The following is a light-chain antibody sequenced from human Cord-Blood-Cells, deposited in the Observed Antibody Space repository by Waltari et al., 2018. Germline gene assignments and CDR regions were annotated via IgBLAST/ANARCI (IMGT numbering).Light chain of an antibody. CDR2: DAS. CDR3: QQRSNWPRT. CDR1: QSVSSY. V-gene: IGKV3-11*01. Sequence: EMVLTHSPATLSLSPGVRATVSCRASQSVSSYLAWYQQKPGQAPRLLIYDASNRATGIPARFSGSGSGTDFTLTISSLEPEDFAVYYCQQRSNWPRTFGQGTKVEIK. J-gene: IGKJ1*01.